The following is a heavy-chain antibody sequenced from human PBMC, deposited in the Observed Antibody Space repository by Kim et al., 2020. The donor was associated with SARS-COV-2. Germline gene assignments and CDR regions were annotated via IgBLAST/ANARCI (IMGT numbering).Heavy chain of an antibody. Sequence: GESLKISCKGSGYSFTSYWISWVRQMPGKGLEWMGRIDPSDSYTNYSPSFQGHVTISADKSISTAYLQWSSLKASDTAMYYCARRRVGGGNNDAFDIWGQGTMVTVSS. CDR2: IDPSDSYT. CDR3: ARRRVGGGNNDAFDI. CDR1: GYSFTSYW. J-gene: IGHJ3*02. V-gene: IGHV5-10-1*01. D-gene: IGHD2-15*01.